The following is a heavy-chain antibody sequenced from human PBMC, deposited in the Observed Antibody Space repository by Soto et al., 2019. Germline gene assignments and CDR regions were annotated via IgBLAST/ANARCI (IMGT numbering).Heavy chain of an antibody. V-gene: IGHV1-69*02. CDR1: GGPFNNFI. Sequence: QVLLEQSGSVVKRPGSSVTVSCKASGGPFNNFIFTWVRQAPGQGLEWMGRIIPILNKTNYAQTFRGRVAITADTPASTSYIELTGLMLDDTAMYYCVKDFSGYTSLWGQGTLVSVTS. J-gene: IGHJ4*02. CDR2: IIPILNKT. CDR3: VKDFSGYTSL. D-gene: IGHD3-3*01.